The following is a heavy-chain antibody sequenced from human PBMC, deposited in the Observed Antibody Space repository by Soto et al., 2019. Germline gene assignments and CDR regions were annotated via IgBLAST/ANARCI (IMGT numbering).Heavy chain of an antibody. CDR2: TYYRSKWYN. V-gene: IGHV6-1*01. CDR1: GDSVSSNSAA. CDR3: AREIRDRYCIGGSCYSPIWFDP. Sequence: SQTLSLTCAISGDSVSSNSAAWNWIRQSPSRGLEWLGRTYYRSKWYNDYAVSVKSRITINPDTSKNQFSLQLNSVTPEDTAVYYCAREIRDRYCIGGSCYSPIWFDPCGQGTLVTVSS. J-gene: IGHJ5*02. D-gene: IGHD2-15*01.